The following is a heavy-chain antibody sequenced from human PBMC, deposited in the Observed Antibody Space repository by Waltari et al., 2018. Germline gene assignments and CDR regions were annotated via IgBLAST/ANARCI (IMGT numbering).Heavy chain of an antibody. D-gene: IGHD3-10*01. Sequence: VQLVQSGAEVKKPGSSVNVSCKASGGTFRSYAIRWVRQAPGQGLEWMGGIIPIFGTANYAQKFQGRVTITADESTSTAYMELSSLRSEDTAVYYCASSGGSGSYHYWGQGTLVTVSS. V-gene: IGHV1-69*01. CDR3: ASSGGSGSYHY. CDR1: GGTFRSYA. CDR2: IIPIFGTA. J-gene: IGHJ4*02.